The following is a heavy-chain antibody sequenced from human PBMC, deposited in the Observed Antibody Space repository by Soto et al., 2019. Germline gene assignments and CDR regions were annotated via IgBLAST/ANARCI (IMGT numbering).Heavy chain of an antibody. CDR2: ISAYNANT. CDR3: ARAIAAADKIDY. D-gene: IGHD6-13*01. V-gene: IGHV1-18*01. J-gene: IGHJ4*02. CDR1: GYTFTSYG. Sequence: GASVKVSCKASGYTFTSYGISWVRQAPGQGLEWMGWISAYNANTNYAKTLQGRVTMTTDTSTSTAYLELRSLRSDDTAVYYCARAIAAADKIDYWGQGTLVTVSS.